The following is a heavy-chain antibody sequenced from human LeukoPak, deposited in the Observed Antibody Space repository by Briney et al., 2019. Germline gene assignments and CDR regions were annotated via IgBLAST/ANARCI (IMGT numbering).Heavy chain of an antibody. D-gene: IGHD2-2*01. V-gene: IGHV3-30*02. CDR1: GFTFSSYG. CDR2: IRYDGCNK. CDR3: AKDSKDIVVVPAAIYYYYYYMDV. Sequence: GGSLRLSCAASGFTFSSYGMHWVHQAPGKGLEWVAFIRYDGCNKYYADSVKGRFTISRDNSKNPLYLQMNSLRAEDTAVYYCAKDSKDIVVVPAAIYYYYYYMDVWGKGTTVTVSS. J-gene: IGHJ6*03.